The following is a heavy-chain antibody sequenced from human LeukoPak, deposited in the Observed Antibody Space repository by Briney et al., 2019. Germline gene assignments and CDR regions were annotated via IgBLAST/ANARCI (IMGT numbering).Heavy chain of an antibody. Sequence: SETLSLTCAVYGGSFSGYYWSWIRQPPGKGLEWIGEINHSGSTNYNPSLKSRVTISVDTSKNQFSLKLSSVTAADTAVYYCARGLGGWYSHDAFDIWGQGTMVTVPS. CDR2: INHSGST. CDR1: GGSFSGYY. V-gene: IGHV4-34*01. CDR3: ARGLGGWYSHDAFDI. J-gene: IGHJ3*02. D-gene: IGHD6-19*01.